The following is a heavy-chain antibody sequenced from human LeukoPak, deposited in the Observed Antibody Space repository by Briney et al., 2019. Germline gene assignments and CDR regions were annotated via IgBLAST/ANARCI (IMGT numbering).Heavy chain of an antibody. J-gene: IGHJ6*03. CDR3: ARHTVTRYYYYYYMDV. Sequence: GESLKISCKGPGYSFTSYWIGWVRQMPGKGLEWMGIIYPDYSDTRYSPCFQGQVTISADKSISTAYLQWSSLKALDTAMYYCARHTVTRYYYYYYMDVWGKGTTVTVSS. D-gene: IGHD4-23*01. CDR1: GYSFTSYW. V-gene: IGHV5-51*01. CDR2: IYPDYSDT.